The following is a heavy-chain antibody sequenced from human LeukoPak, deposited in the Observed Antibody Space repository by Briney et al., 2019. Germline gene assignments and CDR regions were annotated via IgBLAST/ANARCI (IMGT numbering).Heavy chain of an antibody. CDR3: ARVPRSLWFGELRDAFDI. D-gene: IGHD3-10*01. CDR2: INPNSGGT. Sequence: RASVKVSCKASGGTFSSYAISWVRQAPGQGLEWMGWINPNSGGTNYAQKFQGRVTMTRDTSISTAYMELSRLRSDDTAVYYCARVPRSLWFGELRDAFDIWGQGTMVTVSS. CDR1: GGTFSSYA. J-gene: IGHJ3*02. V-gene: IGHV1-2*02.